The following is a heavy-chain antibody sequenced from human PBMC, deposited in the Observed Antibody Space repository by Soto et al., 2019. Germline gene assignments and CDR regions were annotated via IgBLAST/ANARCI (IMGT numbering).Heavy chain of an antibody. CDR3: ARVYPPIAARISYYYYYGMDV. J-gene: IGHJ6*02. CDR1: GGTFSSYA. V-gene: IGHV1-69*13. CDR2: IIPIFGTA. Sequence: ASVKVSCKASGGTFSSYAISWVRQGPGQGLEWMGGIIPIFGTANYAQKFQGRVTITADESTSTAYMELSSLRSEDTAVYYCARVYPPIAARISYYYYYGMDVWGQGTTVTVSS. D-gene: IGHD6-6*01.